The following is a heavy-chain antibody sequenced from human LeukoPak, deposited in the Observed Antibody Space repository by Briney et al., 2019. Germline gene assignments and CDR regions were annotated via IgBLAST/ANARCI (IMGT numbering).Heavy chain of an antibody. D-gene: IGHD2-2*02. V-gene: IGHV1-18*01. CDR3: TRAQYLKGYFDY. CDR1: GYTFTNYG. CDR2: ISTYNGNT. J-gene: IGHJ4*02. Sequence: ASVKVSCKASGYTFTNYGISWVRQAPGQGLEWMGWISTYNGNTNYVQKIQGRVTMTTDTSTTTAYMELRSLRSDDTAVYYCTRAQYLKGYFDYWGRGTLVTVSS.